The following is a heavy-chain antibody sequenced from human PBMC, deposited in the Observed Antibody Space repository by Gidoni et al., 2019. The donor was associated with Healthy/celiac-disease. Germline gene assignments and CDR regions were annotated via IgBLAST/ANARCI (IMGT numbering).Heavy chain of an antibody. CDR2: IYPGDSDT. J-gene: IGHJ6*02. D-gene: IGHD2-15*01. V-gene: IGHV5-51*01. CDR1: GYSFTSYW. CDR3: ARQVRYCSGGSCYHPSGDYYYGMDV. Sequence: EVQLVQSGAEVQKPGESLKISCKGSGYSFTSYWIGWVRQMPGKGLEWMGIIYPGDSDTRYSPSFQGQVTISADKSISTAYLQWSSLKASDTAMYYCARQVRYCSGGSCYHPSGDYYYGMDVWGQGTTVTVSS.